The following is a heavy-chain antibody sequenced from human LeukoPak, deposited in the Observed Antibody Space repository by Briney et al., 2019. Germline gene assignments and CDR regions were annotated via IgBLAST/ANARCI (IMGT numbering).Heavy chain of an antibody. CDR3: AKRGVVTRVILVGFHKEAYYFDS. J-gene: IGHJ4*02. D-gene: IGHD3-22*01. CDR1: GFTLSNYG. V-gene: IGHV3-23*01. CDR2: ISGSGGRT. Sequence: PGGSLRLSCAVSGFTLSNYGMSWVRQAPGKGLEWVAGISGSGGRTDYADSVKGRFTISRDSPKNTLYLQMNSLRAEDTAVYFCAKRGVVTRVILVGFHKEAYYFDSWGQGALVTVSS.